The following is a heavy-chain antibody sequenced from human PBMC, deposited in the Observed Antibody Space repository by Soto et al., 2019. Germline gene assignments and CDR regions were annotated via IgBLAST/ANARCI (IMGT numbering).Heavy chain of an antibody. CDR2: ISGSGGST. CDR1: GFTFRRYA. Sequence: PGGSVRLSCAASGFTFRRYAMSWVRQAPGKGLEWVSAISGSGGSTYYPDSVKGRFTISRDNSKNTLYLQMNSLRAEATAVYNFAKSRRRSYCDFLTGHYNWFVPLGPGTLDNV. J-gene: IGHJ5*01. V-gene: IGHV3-23*01. CDR3: AKSRRRSYCDFLTGHYNWFVP. D-gene: IGHD3-9*01.